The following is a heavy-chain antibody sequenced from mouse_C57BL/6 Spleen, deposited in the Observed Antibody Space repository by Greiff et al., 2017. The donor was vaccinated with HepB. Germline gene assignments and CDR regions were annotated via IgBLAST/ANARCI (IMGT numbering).Heavy chain of an antibody. J-gene: IGHJ3*01. CDR1: GYAFTNYL. CDR2: INPGSGGT. Sequence: VQLQQSGAELVRPGTSVKVSCKASGYAFTNYLIEWVKQRPGQGLEWIGVINPGSGGTNYNEKFKGKATLTADKSSSTAYMQLSSLTSEDSAVYFGATGYDYDGFAYWGQGTLVTVSA. D-gene: IGHD2-4*01. V-gene: IGHV1-54*01. CDR3: ATGYDYDGFAY.